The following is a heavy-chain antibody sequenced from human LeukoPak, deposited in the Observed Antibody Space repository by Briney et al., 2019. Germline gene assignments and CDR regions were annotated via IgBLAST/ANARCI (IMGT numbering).Heavy chain of an antibody. V-gene: IGHV3-30*18. CDR1: GFTFSTYG. CDR3: AKDSGIAVAGTATFDY. CDR2: ISYYGSNK. J-gene: IGHJ4*02. Sequence: PGGSLRLSCAASGFTFSTYGMHWVRQAPGKGLEWVAVISYYGSNKYYADSVKGRFTISRDNSKNTLYVQMNSLRAEDTAVYYCAKDSGIAVAGTATFDYWGQGTLVTVSS. D-gene: IGHD6-19*01.